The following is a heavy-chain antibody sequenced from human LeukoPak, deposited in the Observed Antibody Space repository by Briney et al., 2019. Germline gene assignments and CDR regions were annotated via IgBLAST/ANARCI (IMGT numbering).Heavy chain of an antibody. D-gene: IGHD3-22*01. CDR3: ARDRSYYDSSGPFDY. V-gene: IGHV1-69*13. CDR1: GGTFSSYA. Sequence: GASVKVSCKASGGTFSSYAISWVRQAPGQGLEWMGGIIPIFGTANYAQKFQGRVTITADESTSTAYMGLSSLRSEDTAVYYCARDRSYYDSSGPFDYWGQGTLVTVSS. J-gene: IGHJ4*02. CDR2: IIPIFGTA.